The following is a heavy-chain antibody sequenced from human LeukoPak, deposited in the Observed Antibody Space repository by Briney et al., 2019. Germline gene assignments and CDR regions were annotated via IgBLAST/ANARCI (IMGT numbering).Heavy chain of an antibody. CDR3: ARAFYDSRKQYFQH. CDR2: IYSGGST. V-gene: IGHV3-53*01. CDR1: GFTVSNNY. Sequence: GGSLRLSCAASGFTVSNNYMSWVRQAPGKGLEWVSVIYSGGSTYYADSVKGRFTISRDNSKNTLYLQMNSLRAEDTAVYYCARAFYDSRKQYFQHWGQGTLVTVSS. D-gene: IGHD3-22*01. J-gene: IGHJ1*01.